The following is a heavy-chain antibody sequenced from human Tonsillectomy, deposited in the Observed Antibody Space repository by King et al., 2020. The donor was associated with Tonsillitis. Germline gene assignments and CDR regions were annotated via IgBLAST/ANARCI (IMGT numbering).Heavy chain of an antibody. V-gene: IGHV3-33*08. CDR3: VRDTVDC. CDR2: IWGDGINK. CDR1: GFTFSSYG. J-gene: IGHJ4*02. Sequence: VQLVESGGGVVQPGGSLRLSCTASGFTFSSYGIHWVRHAPGKGLKWVAMIWGDGINKYYADSVKDRFTISSDNSKNTLYLQMNSLRAEDTAIYYCVRDTVDCWGQGTLVTVSS.